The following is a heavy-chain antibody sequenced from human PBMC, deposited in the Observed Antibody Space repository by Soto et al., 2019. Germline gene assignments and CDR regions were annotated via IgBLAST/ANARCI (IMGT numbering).Heavy chain of an antibody. J-gene: IGHJ4*02. Sequence: EVQLVESGGGLVQPGGSLRLSCATSGFTFNTYWMTWVRQAPGKGLEWLANMKEDGSETHSLDSVKGRFAIFRDNSKNSLYLQMNSLRAEDTAVYYCARLRGDYFDYWGPGTLVTVSS. V-gene: IGHV3-7*01. CDR1: GFTFNTYW. CDR2: MKEDGSET. CDR3: ARLRGDYFDY.